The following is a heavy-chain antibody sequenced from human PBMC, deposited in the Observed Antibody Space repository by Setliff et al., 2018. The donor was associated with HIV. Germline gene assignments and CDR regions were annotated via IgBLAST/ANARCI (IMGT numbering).Heavy chain of an antibody. D-gene: IGHD1-26*01. Sequence: ASVKVSCKASGYSFSSYAISWVRQAPGQGLEWMGWISAYNGHTKYSEEFQNRISFTRDTSANIGYLELTKLRSEDMGIYYCVRVRVGGSLYFDFWGQGTPVTVSS. CDR2: ISAYNGHT. CDR3: VRVRVGGSLYFDF. V-gene: IGHV1-18*03. CDR1: GYSFSSYA. J-gene: IGHJ4*02.